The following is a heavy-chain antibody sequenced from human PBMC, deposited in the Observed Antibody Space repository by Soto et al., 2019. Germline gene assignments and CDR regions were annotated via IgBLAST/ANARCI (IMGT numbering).Heavy chain of an antibody. Sequence: ASVKVSCKASGYTFTGYYMHWVRQAPGQGLEWMGWINPNSGGTNYAQKFQGRVTMTRDTSISTAYMELSRLRSDDTAVYYCARGLWFGELSPFYFDYWGQGTLVTVSS. CDR1: GYTFTGYY. D-gene: IGHD3-10*01. J-gene: IGHJ4*02. CDR3: ARGLWFGELSPFYFDY. CDR2: INPNSGGT. V-gene: IGHV1-2*02.